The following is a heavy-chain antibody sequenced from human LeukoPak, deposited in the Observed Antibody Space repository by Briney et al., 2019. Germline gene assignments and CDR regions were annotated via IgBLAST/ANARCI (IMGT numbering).Heavy chain of an antibody. CDR2: IIPIFGTA. D-gene: IGHD3-3*01. CDR1: GGTFTSYA. V-gene: IGHV1-69*13. CDR3: ARGLHYDFWSGYFSPINYYYMDV. J-gene: IGHJ6*03. Sequence: GASVKVSCKASGGTFTSYAISWVRQAPGQGLEWMGGIIPIFGTANYAQKFQGRVTITADESTSTAYMELSSLRSEDTAVYYCARGLHYDFWSGYFSPINYYYMDVWGKGTTVTVSS.